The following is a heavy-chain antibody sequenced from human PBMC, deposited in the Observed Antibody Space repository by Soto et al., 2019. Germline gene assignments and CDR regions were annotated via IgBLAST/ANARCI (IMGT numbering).Heavy chain of an antibody. CDR3: ASGSYTSTWS. J-gene: IGHJ5*02. V-gene: IGHV6-1*02. CDR1: GDSVSSNSAA. CDR2: TYYRSKLYN. D-gene: IGHD3-16*01. Sequence: QVQLQQSGPGLVKPSQTISLTCAISGDSVSSNSAAWSWIRQSPSRALEWLGRTYYRSKLYNDYSACVKSHITINPDTAKNQFSLQVLSVTPGDTAVYYCASGSYTSTWSWGQGTLVTVSS.